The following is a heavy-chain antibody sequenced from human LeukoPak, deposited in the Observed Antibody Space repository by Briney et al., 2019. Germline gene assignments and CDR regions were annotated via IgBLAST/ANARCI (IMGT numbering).Heavy chain of an antibody. CDR2: IRSDGLNN. D-gene: IGHD3-22*01. Sequence: GGSLRLSCAASGFNFSRHGMHWVRQAPGKGLEWVAFIRSDGLNNYQAVSVKGRISISRDNSKNTVYLQMNSLRPEDTAVYYCAKDSDNSGSYFDYWGQGTLVTVSS. V-gene: IGHV3-30*02. CDR3: AKDSDNSGSYFDY. J-gene: IGHJ4*02. CDR1: GFNFSRHG.